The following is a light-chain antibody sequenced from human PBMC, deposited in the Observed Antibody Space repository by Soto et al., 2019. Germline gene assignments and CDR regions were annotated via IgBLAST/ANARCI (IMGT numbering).Light chain of an antibody. Sequence: ETVMTQSPATLSVSPGERATLSCRASQSVNSNLAWYQHKPGQAPGLLIFDAFTRATGIPARFSGSGSGTEFTLTISSLQSEDFAVYYRQQYNNWPLTFGGGTKVEIK. CDR3: QQYNNWPLT. CDR1: QSVNSN. CDR2: DAF. J-gene: IGKJ4*01. V-gene: IGKV3-15*01.